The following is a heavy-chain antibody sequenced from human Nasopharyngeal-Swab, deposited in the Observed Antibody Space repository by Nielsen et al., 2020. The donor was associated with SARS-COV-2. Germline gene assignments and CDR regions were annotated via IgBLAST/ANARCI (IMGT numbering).Heavy chain of an antibody. CDR1: ESTSNTNN. CDR2: ISSSSSYI. Sequence: GGSWRFSAEPSESTSNTNNFNWARRAQGKGRGGVSSISSSSSYIYYADSVKARFTISRDNAKNSLYLQMNSLRAEDTAVYYCARDGLDYDFWSAYFMDVWGQGTTVTVSS. V-gene: IGHV3-21*01. J-gene: IGHJ6*02. D-gene: IGHD3-3*01. CDR3: ARDGLDYDFWSAYFMDV.